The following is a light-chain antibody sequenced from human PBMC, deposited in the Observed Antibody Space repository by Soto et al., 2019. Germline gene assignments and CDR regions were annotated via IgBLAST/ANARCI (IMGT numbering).Light chain of an antibody. CDR1: QDIRSY. J-gene: IGKJ2*01. CDR3: QQSYSSPRA. Sequence: DIGMTQSPSSLSASVGDRVTITCRTSQDIRSYLNWYQQRPGKAPKLLIYATSSLQSGVPSRFSGSGSGTDFALTISSLQPEDFATYYCQQSYSSPRAFGQGTKVEIK. V-gene: IGKV1-39*01. CDR2: ATS.